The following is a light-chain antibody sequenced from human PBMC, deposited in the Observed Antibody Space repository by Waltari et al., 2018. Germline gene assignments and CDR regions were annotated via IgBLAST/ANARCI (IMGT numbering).Light chain of an antibody. CDR3: AAWDDSLNGWV. CDR1: SSNIGSNT. J-gene: IGLJ3*02. V-gene: IGLV1-44*01. CDR2: SNN. Sequence: QSVLTQPPSASGTPGQRVTISCSGRSSNIGSNTVNGYQQLPGTAPKLLIHSNNQRPSGVPDRFSGSKSGTSASLAISGLQSEDEADYYCAAWDDSLNGWVFGGGTKLTVL.